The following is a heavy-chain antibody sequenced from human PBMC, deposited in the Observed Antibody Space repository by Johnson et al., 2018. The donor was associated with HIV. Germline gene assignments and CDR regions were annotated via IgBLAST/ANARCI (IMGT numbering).Heavy chain of an antibody. CDR1: GFTFSSYA. Sequence: MLLVESGGGLVQPGGSLRLSCAASGFTFSSYAMSWVRQAPGKGLERVSVINAGGDTYSGDSVKGRFTISRDRSKNTVSLQMNSLRVEDTAVYYCARDDRPDGFDIWGQGTMVTVSS. CDR2: INAGGDT. D-gene: IGHD1-14*01. V-gene: IGHV3-66*01. CDR3: ARDDRPDGFDI. J-gene: IGHJ3*02.